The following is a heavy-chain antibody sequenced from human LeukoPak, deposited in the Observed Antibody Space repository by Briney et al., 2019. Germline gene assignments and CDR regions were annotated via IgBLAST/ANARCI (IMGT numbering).Heavy chain of an antibody. CDR2: IYYSGST. D-gene: IGHD4-17*01. Sequence: NSSETLSLTCTVSGGSISSYYWSWIRQPPGKGLEWIGYIYYSGSTNYNPSLKSRVTVSVDTSKNQFSLKLSSVTAADTAVYYCARHGGSDYLDYWGQGTLVTVSS. CDR1: GGSISSYY. V-gene: IGHV4-59*01. CDR3: ARHGGSDYLDY. J-gene: IGHJ4*02.